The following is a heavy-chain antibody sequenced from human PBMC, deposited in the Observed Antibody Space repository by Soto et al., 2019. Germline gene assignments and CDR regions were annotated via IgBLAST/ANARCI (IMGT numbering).Heavy chain of an antibody. J-gene: IGHJ6*02. Sequence: SETLSLTCAVYGGSFSGYYWSWIRQPPGKGLEWIGEINHSGSTNYNPSLKSRVTISVDTSKNQFSLKLSSVTAADTAVYYCARVPGVRVYYGMDVWGQGTTVTVSS. V-gene: IGHV4-34*01. CDR1: GGSFSGYY. CDR2: INHSGST. CDR3: ARVPGVRVYYGMDV. D-gene: IGHD3-10*01.